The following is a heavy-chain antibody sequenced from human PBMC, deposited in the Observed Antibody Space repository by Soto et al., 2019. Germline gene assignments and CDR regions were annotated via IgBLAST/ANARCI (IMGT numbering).Heavy chain of an antibody. D-gene: IGHD2-15*01. CDR2: ISDSGST. V-gene: IGHV4-59*08. J-gene: IGHJ6*02. CDR1: GGSISSYY. CDR3: ARRIKYYYAMDV. Sequence: SETMCLTCTVSGGSISSYYLSWIRQPPGKGLEWIGYISDSGSTNYNPSLKSRVTISVDTSNNQFSLKLSSVTAADTAVYYCARRIKYYYAMDVWGQGTTVTVSS.